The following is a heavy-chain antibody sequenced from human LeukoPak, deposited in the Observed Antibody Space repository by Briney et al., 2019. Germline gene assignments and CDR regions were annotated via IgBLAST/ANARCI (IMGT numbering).Heavy chain of an antibody. Sequence: PSETLSLTCAVSGGSISSSNWWSWVRQPPGEGLEWIGEIYHSGSTNYNPSLKSRVTISVDKSKNQFSLKLSSVTAADTAVYYCARVLNTFGGVIDYWGQGTLVTVSS. CDR3: ARVLNTFGGVIDY. J-gene: IGHJ4*02. V-gene: IGHV4-4*02. CDR2: IYHSGST. D-gene: IGHD3-16*01. CDR1: GGSISSSNW.